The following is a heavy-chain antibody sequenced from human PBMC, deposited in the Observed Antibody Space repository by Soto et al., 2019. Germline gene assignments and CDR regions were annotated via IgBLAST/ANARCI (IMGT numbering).Heavy chain of an antibody. D-gene: IGHD2-21*01. V-gene: IGHV3-30*18. J-gene: IGHJ6*02. CDR3: AKDLALHIYYGMDV. CDR2: ISYDGSNK. Sequence: QVQLVESGGGVVQPGRSLRLSCAASGFTFSSYGMHWVRQAPGKGLEWVAVISYDGSNKYYADSVKGRFTISRDNSKNTLYLQMNSLRAEDTAVYYCAKDLALHIYYGMDVWGQGTTVTVSS. CDR1: GFTFSSYG.